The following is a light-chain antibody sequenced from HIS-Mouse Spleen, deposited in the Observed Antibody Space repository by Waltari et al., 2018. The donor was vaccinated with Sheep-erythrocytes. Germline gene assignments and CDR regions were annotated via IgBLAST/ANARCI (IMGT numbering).Light chain of an antibody. V-gene: IGLV3-1*01. CDR3: QAGDSSTAV. J-gene: IGLJ2*01. CDR2: QDS. CDR1: NLGHKS. Sequence: SYELTHPPSVSVSPGRTASITRSGGNLGHKSDCWYQQKPGPSPALVIYQDSKRPSGVPVRFSGSNSGNTATLTISGTQAMDDADYDGQAGDSSTAVFGGGTKLTVL.